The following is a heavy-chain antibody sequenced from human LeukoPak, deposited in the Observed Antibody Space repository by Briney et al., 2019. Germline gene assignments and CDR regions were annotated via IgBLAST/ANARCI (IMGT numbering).Heavy chain of an antibody. Sequence: GASVKVSCKASGYTFTSYDINWVRQATGQGLEWMGWMNPNSGNTGYAQKFQGRVTMTTDTSTSTAYMELRSLRSDDTAVYYCARVHRTLWFGEIYPFAYWGQGTLVTVSS. D-gene: IGHD3-10*01. CDR3: ARVHRTLWFGEIYPFAY. V-gene: IGHV1-8*02. J-gene: IGHJ4*02. CDR1: GYTFTSYD. CDR2: MNPNSGNT.